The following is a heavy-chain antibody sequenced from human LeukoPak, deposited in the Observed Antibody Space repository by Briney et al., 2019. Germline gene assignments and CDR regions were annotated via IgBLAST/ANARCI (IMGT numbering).Heavy chain of an antibody. V-gene: IGHV3-30-3*01. D-gene: IGHD2-15*01. CDR1: GFTFSSYA. Sequence: GGSLRLSCAASGFTFSSYAMHWVRQAPGKGLEWVAVISYDGSNKYYADSVKGRFTISRDNSKNTLYLQMNSLRAEDTAVYYCAREYCSGGSCYSLDYWGQGTLVTVSS. J-gene: IGHJ4*02. CDR3: AREYCSGGSCYSLDY. CDR2: ISYDGSNK.